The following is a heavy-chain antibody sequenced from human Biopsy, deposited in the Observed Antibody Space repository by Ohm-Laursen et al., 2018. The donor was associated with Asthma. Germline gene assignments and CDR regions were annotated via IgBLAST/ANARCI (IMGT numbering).Heavy chain of an antibody. CDR2: VKGDGRRT. D-gene: IGHD2-2*01. Sequence: GSLRLSCAPSGLTFSDYWMHWVRQAPGKGLEWVSRVKGDGRRTSYADSVKGRFTISRDNAKNTLYLQMNSLRVEDTAVYYCARDGVVPDAMYYHYYYGLDVWGQGTTVTVSS. V-gene: IGHV3-74*01. CDR3: ARDGVVPDAMYYHYYYGLDV. J-gene: IGHJ6*02. CDR1: GLTFSDYW.